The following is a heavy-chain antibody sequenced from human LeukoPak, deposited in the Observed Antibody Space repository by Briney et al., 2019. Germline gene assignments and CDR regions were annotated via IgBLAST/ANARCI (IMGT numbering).Heavy chain of an antibody. CDR3: ASPRTVAVPVDAFDI. CDR1: GFTFSSYS. CDR2: ISSSSRYK. Sequence: GGSLRLSCAASGFTFSSYSRNWVRQARGKGVEWVSSISSSSRYKYYADSVKGRFTISRDNAKNSLYLQMNSLRAEDTAVYYCASPRTVAVPVDAFDIWGQVTMVTVSS. V-gene: IGHV3-21*01. J-gene: IGHJ3*02. D-gene: IGHD6-19*01.